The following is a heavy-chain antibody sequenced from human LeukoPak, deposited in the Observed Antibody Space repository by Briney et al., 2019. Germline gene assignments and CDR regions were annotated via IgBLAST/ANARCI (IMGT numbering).Heavy chain of an antibody. CDR2: IYHSGST. CDR1: GGSISSSDYY. CDR3: ARRVASRPVYCFDY. D-gene: IGHD2-15*01. V-gene: IGHV4-61*08. Sequence: SETLSLTCTVSGGSISSSDYYWSWIRQPPGKGLEWIGYIYHSGSTDYNPSIKSRVTISVDTSKSQFSLKLSSVTAADTAIYYCARRVASRPVYCFDYWGQGKLVTVSS. J-gene: IGHJ4*02.